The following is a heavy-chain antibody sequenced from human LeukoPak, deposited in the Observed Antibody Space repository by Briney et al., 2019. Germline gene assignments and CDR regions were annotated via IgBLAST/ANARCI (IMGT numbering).Heavy chain of an antibody. Sequence: GGSLRLSCAASGFTFSSYAMSWVRQAPGKGLEWVSAISGSGGSTYYADSVKGRFTISRDNAENSLYLQMNSLRAEDTAVYYCARDLSSTSWDTTGASDIWGQGTMVTVSS. CDR2: ISGSGGST. V-gene: IGHV3-23*01. CDR1: GFTFSSYA. D-gene: IGHD2-2*01. J-gene: IGHJ3*02. CDR3: ARDLSSTSWDTTGASDI.